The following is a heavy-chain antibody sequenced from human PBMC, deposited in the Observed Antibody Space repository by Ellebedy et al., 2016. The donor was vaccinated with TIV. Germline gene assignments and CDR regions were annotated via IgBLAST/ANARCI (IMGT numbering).Heavy chain of an antibody. J-gene: IGHJ4*02. CDR1: GFTFSSYG. V-gene: IGHV3-30*18. CDR2: ISYDGSNK. CDR3: AKGRGGGSDSSTPRYYFDS. D-gene: IGHD6-19*01. Sequence: PGGSLRLSCAASGFTFSSYGMHRVRQAPGKGLEWVAVISYDGSNKYYADSVKGRFTISRDNSKNTLFLQMISLRAEDTAVYFCAKGRGGGSDSSTPRYYFDSWGLGTLVTISS.